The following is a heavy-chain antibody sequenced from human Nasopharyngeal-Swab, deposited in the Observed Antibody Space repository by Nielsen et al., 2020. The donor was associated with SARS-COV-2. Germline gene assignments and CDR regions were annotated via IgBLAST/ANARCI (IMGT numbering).Heavy chain of an antibody. D-gene: IGHD4-17*01. J-gene: IGHJ5*02. CDR2: INAGNGNT. Sequence: VSVKVSCKASGYTFTSYTMHWVRQAPGQRLEWMGWINAGNGNTKYSQKFQGRVTITRDTSASTAYMELSSLTSEDTAVYYCAREPLRYNWFDPWGQGTLVTVSS. CDR3: AREPLRYNWFDP. V-gene: IGHV1-3*01. CDR1: GYTFTSYT.